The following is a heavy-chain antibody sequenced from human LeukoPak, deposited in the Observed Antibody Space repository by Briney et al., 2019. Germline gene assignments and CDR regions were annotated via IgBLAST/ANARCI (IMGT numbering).Heavy chain of an antibody. D-gene: IGHD3-22*01. J-gene: IGHJ4*02. CDR3: ARGYDSSGYFSD. Sequence: ASVKVSCKASGYTFSSNAINWVRQAPGQGLEWMGWIDTNTGNPTYAQGFTGQFVFSLDTSVSTAYLQISSLKAEVTAEYFCARGYDSSGYFSDWGQGTLVTVSS. CDR1: GYTFSSNA. CDR2: IDTNTGNP. V-gene: IGHV7-4-1*02.